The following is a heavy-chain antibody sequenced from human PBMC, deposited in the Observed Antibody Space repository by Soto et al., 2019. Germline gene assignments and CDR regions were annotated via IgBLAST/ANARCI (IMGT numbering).Heavy chain of an antibody. Sequence: SETLSLTCTVSGGSVSSGSYYWSWIRQPPGKGLEWIGYIYYTGSTDYNPSLKSRVTISVDTSKNQFSLKLRSVTAADTAVYYCARAQLYDILTGYVRAFDMWGQGTMVTVSS. CDR1: GGSVSSGSYY. CDR3: ARAQLYDILTGYVRAFDM. V-gene: IGHV4-61*01. D-gene: IGHD3-9*01. CDR2: IYYTGST. J-gene: IGHJ3*02.